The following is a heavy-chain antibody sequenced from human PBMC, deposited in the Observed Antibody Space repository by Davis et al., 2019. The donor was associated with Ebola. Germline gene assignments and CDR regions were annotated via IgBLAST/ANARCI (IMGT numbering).Heavy chain of an antibody. Sequence: ASVKVSCKASGYTFTGYYMHWVRQAPGQGLEWMGWINPNSGGTNYAQKFQGRVTMTRDTSISTAYMELSSLRSEDTAVYYCARPGVGYGDYLDWFDPWGQGTLVTVSS. V-gene: IGHV1-2*02. CDR1: GYTFTGYY. J-gene: IGHJ5*02. CDR3: ARPGVGYGDYLDWFDP. CDR2: INPNSGGT. D-gene: IGHD4-17*01.